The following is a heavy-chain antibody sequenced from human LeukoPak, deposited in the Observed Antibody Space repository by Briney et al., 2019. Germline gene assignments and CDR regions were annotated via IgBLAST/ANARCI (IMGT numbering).Heavy chain of an antibody. CDR2: INHSGST. D-gene: IGHD5-24*01. CDR3: ARKWLTRGGMNV. V-gene: IGHV4-34*01. Sequence: SETLSHTCAVYGGSFSGYYWSWIRQPPGKGLEWIGEINHSGSTNYNPSLKSRVTISVDTSKNQFSLKLSSVTAADTAVYYCARKWLTRGGMNVWGKGTTVTVSS. J-gene: IGHJ6*04. CDR1: GGSFSGYY.